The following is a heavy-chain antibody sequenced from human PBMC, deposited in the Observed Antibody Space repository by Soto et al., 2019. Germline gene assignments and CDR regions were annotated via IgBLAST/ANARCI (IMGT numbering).Heavy chain of an antibody. J-gene: IGHJ6*03. Sequence: EVQVLESGGGSVQPGGSLRLSCAASGFTFSNFAMSWVRHAPGKGLEWVSEITGSTGTTYYADSVRGRFIISRDNSQNTLHLQMNRLRPEDTAVYYCAKDTSSSPYYMDVWGKGTTGTVSS. D-gene: IGHD2-2*01. CDR2: ITGSTGTT. V-gene: IGHV3-23*01. CDR3: AKDTSSSPYYMDV. CDR1: GFTFSNFA.